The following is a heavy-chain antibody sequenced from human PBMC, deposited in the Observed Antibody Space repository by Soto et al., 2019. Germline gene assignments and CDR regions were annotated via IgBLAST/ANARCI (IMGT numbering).Heavy chain of an antibody. J-gene: IGHJ6*02. CDR3: AKDIKRAVGATWRMDV. D-gene: IGHD1-26*01. CDR1: GFTFDDYT. Sequence: GGSLRLSGAASGFTFDDYTMHWVRQAPGKGLEWVSLISWDGGSTYYADSVKGRFTISRDNSKNSLYLQMNSLRTEDTALYYCAKDIKRAVGATWRMDVWGQGTTVTVSS. CDR2: ISWDGGST. V-gene: IGHV3-43*01.